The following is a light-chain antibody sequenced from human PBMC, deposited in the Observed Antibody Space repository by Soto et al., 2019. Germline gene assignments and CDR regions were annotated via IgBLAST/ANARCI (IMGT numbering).Light chain of an antibody. CDR1: QTVSSRF. CDR3: QQYSNWPPIT. CDR2: GAL. Sequence: EIVLTQSPGPLSLSPGERATLSCRASQTVSSRFLAWYQQKPGQAPRLLIYGALSRATGIPDRFSGSGSGTEFTLTISSLQSEDFAVYYCQQYSNWPPITFGQGTRLEI. V-gene: IGKV3-20*01. J-gene: IGKJ5*01.